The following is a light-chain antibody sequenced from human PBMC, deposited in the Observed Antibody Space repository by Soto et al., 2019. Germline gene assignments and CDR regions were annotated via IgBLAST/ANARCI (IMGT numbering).Light chain of an antibody. Sequence: QSVLTQPRSVSGSPGQSVTISCTXTXXXVGAXXXXXXXXXXXXXXXXXXIYDVSKRPSGVPDRFSGSKSGNTASLTISGLQAEDEADYYCCSYAGTYSYVFGTGTKVTVL. CDR3: CSYAGTYSYV. CDR1: XXXVGAXXX. V-gene: IGLV2-11*01. CDR2: DVS. J-gene: IGLJ1*01.